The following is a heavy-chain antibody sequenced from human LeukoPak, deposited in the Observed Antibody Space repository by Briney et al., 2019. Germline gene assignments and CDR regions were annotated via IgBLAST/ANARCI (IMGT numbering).Heavy chain of an antibody. CDR3: ARDTSFAVGATLDF. D-gene: IGHD1-26*01. V-gene: IGHV3-30*04. CDR1: GFTFSSYA. Sequence: GGSLRLSCAASGFTFSSYAMHWVRQAPGKGLEWVAVVSYDGSNKYYANSVEGRFTISRDKSKNTLQLQMNSLRAEDTAIYYCARDTSFAVGATLDFWGQGTLVTVSS. J-gene: IGHJ4*02. CDR2: VSYDGSNK.